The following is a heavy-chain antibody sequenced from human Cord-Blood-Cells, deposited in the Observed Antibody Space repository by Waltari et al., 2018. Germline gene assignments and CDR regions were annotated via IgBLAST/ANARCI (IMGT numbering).Heavy chain of an antibody. V-gene: IGHV3-30*18. CDR2: IWYDGSNK. D-gene: IGHD1-1*01. J-gene: IGHJ4*02. CDR3: AKGGASKLAFFDY. Sequence: QVQLVESGGGVVQPGRSLRLSCAASGFTFSSYGMHWVRQATGKGLEWVAVIWYDGSNKYYADCVKGLFTISRDNSKSTLYLQMNSLRAEDTAMYYCAKGGASKLAFFDYWGQGTLVTVSS. CDR1: GFTFSSYG.